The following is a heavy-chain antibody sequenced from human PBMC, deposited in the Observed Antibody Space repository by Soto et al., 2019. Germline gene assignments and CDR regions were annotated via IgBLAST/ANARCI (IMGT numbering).Heavy chain of an antibody. CDR2: IYNNGNT. Sequence: SETLSLTCNVSGGSVSSVKYFWSWIRQPPGKGPEWIAYIYNNGNTNYNPSLKSRATISVDTSKNQCSLKLTSVTAADSAVYFCARTVMPVGNLAAFDHWGQGVLVTAPQ. CDR3: ARTVMPVGNLAAFDH. CDR1: GGSVSSVKYF. J-gene: IGHJ4*02. V-gene: IGHV4-61*01. D-gene: IGHD7-27*01.